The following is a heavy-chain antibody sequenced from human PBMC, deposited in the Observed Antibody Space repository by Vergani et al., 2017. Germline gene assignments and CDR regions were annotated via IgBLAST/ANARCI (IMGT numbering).Heavy chain of an antibody. J-gene: IGHJ6*03. V-gene: IGHV4-61*02. CDR3: AKCMSVGPPPQGHLYYMDV. CDR2: IYTSGST. D-gene: IGHD2-8*01. Sequence: QLQLQESGPGLVKPSETLSLTCTVSGGSISSSSYYWSWIRQPAGKGLEWIGRIYTSGSTNYNPSLKSRVTISVDTSKNQFSLKLSSVTAADTAVYYCAKCMSVGPPPQGHLYYMDVWGKGTTVTVSS. CDR1: GGSISSSSYY.